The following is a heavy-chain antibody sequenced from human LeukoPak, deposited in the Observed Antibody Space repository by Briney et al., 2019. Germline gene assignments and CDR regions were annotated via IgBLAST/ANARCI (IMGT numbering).Heavy chain of an antibody. CDR3: ARAHYDNTHRVNDAFDI. J-gene: IGHJ3*02. CDR1: GYTFTAYY. Sequence: ASVQVSCKASGYTFTAYYMHWVRQAPGQGLEWMGWINPISGGTHYAEKFQDRVTMTRDTSISTAYMELSSLRSDDTAVYYCARAHYDNTHRVNDAFDIWGQGTTVTVSS. CDR2: INPISGGT. D-gene: IGHD3-22*01. V-gene: IGHV1-2*02.